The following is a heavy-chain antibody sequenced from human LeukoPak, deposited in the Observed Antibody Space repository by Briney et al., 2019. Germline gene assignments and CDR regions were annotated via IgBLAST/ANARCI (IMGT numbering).Heavy chain of an antibody. Sequence: TGGSLRLSCEASGFTFSNYWMSWVRQAPGKGLEWVANIKHDGSEDHYVDSVRGRFTISRDNAKNSLFLQMNSLRAEDTAVYYCGRGGMGEYTGYDDFWGQGTLVTVSS. CDR3: GRGGMGEYTGYDDF. CDR2: IKHDGSED. D-gene: IGHD5-12*01. V-gene: IGHV3-7*01. CDR1: GFTFSNYW. J-gene: IGHJ4*02.